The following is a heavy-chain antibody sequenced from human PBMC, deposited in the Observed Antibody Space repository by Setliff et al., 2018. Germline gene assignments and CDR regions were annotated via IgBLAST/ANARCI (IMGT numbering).Heavy chain of an antibody. CDR1: GYIFTDYS. J-gene: IGHJ6*03. CDR3: ARGIYYYSSGGFYYMDV. V-gene: IGHV7-4-1*02. Sequence: ASVKVSCKTSGYIFTDYSIHWVRQAPGQGLEWMGWIKTDTGSPTYARGFTGRLVFSLDTSVGTTFPQISSLKAEDTAVYYCARGIYYYSSGGFYYMDVWGKGTTVTVSS. CDR2: IKTDTGSP. D-gene: IGHD3-10*01.